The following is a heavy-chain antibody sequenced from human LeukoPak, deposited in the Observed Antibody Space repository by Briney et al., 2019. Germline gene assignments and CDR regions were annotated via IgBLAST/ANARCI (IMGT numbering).Heavy chain of an antibody. J-gene: IGHJ4*02. V-gene: IGHV4-39*07. D-gene: IGHD6-19*01. Sequence: SETLSLTCAVSGGSISTSNYYWGWIRRPPGKGLEWVGSIYYSGNTYYNPSLKSRVTISVDTSKNQFSLKLSSVTAADTAVYYCARAGGSGLIDYWGQGTLVTVSS. CDR1: GGSISTSNYY. CDR2: IYYSGNT. CDR3: ARAGGSGLIDY.